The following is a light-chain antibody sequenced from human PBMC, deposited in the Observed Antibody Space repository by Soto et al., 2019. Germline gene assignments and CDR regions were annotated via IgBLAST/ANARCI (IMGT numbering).Light chain of an antibody. CDR2: DVT. V-gene: IGLV2-14*03. CDR3: SSYSSSSTLV. J-gene: IGLJ2*01. Sequence: QSALTQPASVSGSPGQSITISCTGTSSDVGGYNYVSWYQHHPGKAPKLMIYDVTNRPPGVANRFSCSKSSNTASLTISGLQDEDEDDYYCSSYSSSSTLVFGGRTKLTVL. CDR1: SSDVGGYNY.